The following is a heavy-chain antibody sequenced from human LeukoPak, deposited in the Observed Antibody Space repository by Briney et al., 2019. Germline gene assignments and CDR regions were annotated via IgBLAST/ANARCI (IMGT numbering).Heavy chain of an antibody. V-gene: IGHV1-2*06. CDR2: INPNSGGT. CDR1: GYTSTGYY. J-gene: IGHJ5*02. D-gene: IGHD3-3*01. Sequence: ASVKVSCKASGYTSTGYYMHWVRQAPGQGLEWMGRINPNSGGTNYAQKFQGRVTMTRDTSISTAYMELSRLRSDDTAVYYCARGARIFSNWFDPWGQGTLVTVSS. CDR3: ARGARIFSNWFDP.